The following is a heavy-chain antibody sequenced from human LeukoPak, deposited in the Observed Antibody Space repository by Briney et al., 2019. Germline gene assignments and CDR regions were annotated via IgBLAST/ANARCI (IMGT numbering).Heavy chain of an antibody. J-gene: IGHJ4*02. CDR3: ARDLGRNGDPRDY. D-gene: IGHD2-21*02. CDR2: IYHSGST. V-gene: IGHV4-39*07. Sequence: SETLSLTCSVSGGSISNSRYYWGWLRQPPGKGLEWIGEIYHSGSTNYNPSLKSRVTISVDKSKNQFSLKLSSVTAADTAVYYCARDLGRNGDPRDYWGQGTLVTVSS. CDR1: GGSISNSRYY.